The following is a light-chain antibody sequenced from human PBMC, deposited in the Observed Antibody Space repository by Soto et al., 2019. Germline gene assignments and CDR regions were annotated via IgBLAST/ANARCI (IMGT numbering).Light chain of an antibody. CDR2: DAS. J-gene: IGKJ1*01. Sequence: DIQMTQSPSTLSASVGDRVAITCRASQSISQWVAWYQQKPGRAPELLIYDASKLKSGVPSRFNGSGSGTEFSLTITSLQPDDSAMYYCQQYNDYSWTFGRGTKVDSK. V-gene: IGKV1-5*01. CDR1: QSISQW. CDR3: QQYNDYSWT.